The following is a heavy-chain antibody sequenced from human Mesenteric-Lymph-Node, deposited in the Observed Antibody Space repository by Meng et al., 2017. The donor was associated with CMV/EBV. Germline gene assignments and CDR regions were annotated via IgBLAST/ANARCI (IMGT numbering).Heavy chain of an antibody. CDR2: INPSGGST. Sequence: ASVKVSCKASGGTFSSYAISWVRQAPGQGLEWMGIINPSGGSTSYAQKFQGRVTMTRDTSTSTVYMELSSLRSEDTAVYYCARGRYCSSTSCYRPDHYYYYYGMDIWGQGTTVTVSS. V-gene: IGHV1-46*01. CDR3: ARGRYCSSTSCYRPDHYYYYYGMDI. D-gene: IGHD2-2*02. CDR1: GGTFSSYA. J-gene: IGHJ6*02.